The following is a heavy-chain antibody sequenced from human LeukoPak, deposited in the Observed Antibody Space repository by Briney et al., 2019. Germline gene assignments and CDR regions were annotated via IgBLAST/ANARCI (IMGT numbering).Heavy chain of an antibody. D-gene: IGHD6-13*01. CDR2: ISSSSSYI. Sequence: PGGSLRLSCAASGFTFSSYSMNWVRQAPGKGLEWVSSISSSSSYIYYADSVKGRFTISRDNAKNSLYLQMNSLRAEDTAVYDCARDVSSSWYLHFDYWGQGTLVTVSS. CDR1: GFTFSSYS. V-gene: IGHV3-21*01. J-gene: IGHJ4*02. CDR3: ARDVSSSWYLHFDY.